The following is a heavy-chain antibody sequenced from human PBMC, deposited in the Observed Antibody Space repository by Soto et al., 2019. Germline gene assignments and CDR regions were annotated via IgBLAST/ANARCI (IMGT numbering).Heavy chain of an antibody. V-gene: IGHV1-69*01. CDR2: IIPIFGTT. CDR3: ATGLRTGNYGMDV. CDR1: GGTFSNDA. D-gene: IGHD3-10*01. Sequence: QEQLVQAGAEVKKPGSSARISCRASGGTFSNDAVSWVRQAPGQGLQWMGGIIPIFGTTHYAQKFQGRVTITADESTATAYMELRSVTSEDTAVYYCATGLRTGNYGMDVWGQGTAVTVSS. J-gene: IGHJ6*02.